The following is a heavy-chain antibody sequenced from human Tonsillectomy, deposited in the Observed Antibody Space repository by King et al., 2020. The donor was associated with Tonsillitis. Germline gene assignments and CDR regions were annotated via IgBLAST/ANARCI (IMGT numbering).Heavy chain of an antibody. CDR2: IYSSGST. D-gene: IGHD6-19*01. V-gene: IGHV4-4*07. CDR3: ARGLLGSSPSYGMDV. J-gene: IGHJ6*02. CDR1: GGSINYNY. Sequence: QLQESGPGLVKPSETLSLTCSVSGGSINYNYWNWIRQPAGKGLEWIGRIYSSGSTNYNPSLKSRVTMSVDTSKKQFFLTVSYVTAADTAVYYCARGLLGSSPSYGMDVWGQGTTVTVSS.